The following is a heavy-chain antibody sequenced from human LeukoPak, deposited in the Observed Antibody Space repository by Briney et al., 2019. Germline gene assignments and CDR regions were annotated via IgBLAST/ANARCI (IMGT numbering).Heavy chain of an antibody. J-gene: IGHJ4*02. CDR1: GFTFSNYA. CDR2: ISGSGGST. V-gene: IGHV3-23*01. Sequence: LTGGSLRLFCAASGFTFSNYAMSWVRQAPGKGLEWVSAISGSGGSTYYADSVKGRFTISRDNSKNTLYLQMNSLRAEDTAVYYCAKVTTMIVVVINPYFDYWGQGTLVTVSS. CDR3: AKVTTMIVVVINPYFDY. D-gene: IGHD3-22*01.